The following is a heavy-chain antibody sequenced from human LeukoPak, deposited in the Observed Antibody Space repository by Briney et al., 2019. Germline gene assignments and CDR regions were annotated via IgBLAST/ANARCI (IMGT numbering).Heavy chain of an antibody. CDR2: IYSDGST. J-gene: IGHJ6*02. V-gene: IGHV3-53*01. CDR3: ARVWSGDQMDYYYGMDV. Sequence: GGSLRLSCAASGFTVSSNYMSWVRQAPGKGLERVSVIYSDGSTYYADSVKGRFTISRDNSKNTLYLQMNSLRAEDTAVYYCARVWSGDQMDYYYGMDVWGQGTTVTVSS. D-gene: IGHD3-10*01. CDR1: GFTVSSNY.